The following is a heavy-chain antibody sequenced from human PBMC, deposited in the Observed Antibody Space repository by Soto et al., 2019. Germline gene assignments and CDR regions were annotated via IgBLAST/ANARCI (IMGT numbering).Heavy chain of an antibody. CDR1: GASIGSGTYY. CDR2: LSHSGGT. D-gene: IGHD3-10*01. CDR3: ARGTRPDTRFGESIFDF. Sequence: QVQLQESGPGLVKPSQTLSLTCTVSGASIGSGTYYWHWIRQHPGKGLEWMRWLSHSGGTYYNPSLRSRMTISGATSKDQFSLRLTSVTAADTAVYDCARGTRPDTRFGESIFDFWGQGTLVTVSS. V-gene: IGHV4-31*03. J-gene: IGHJ4*02.